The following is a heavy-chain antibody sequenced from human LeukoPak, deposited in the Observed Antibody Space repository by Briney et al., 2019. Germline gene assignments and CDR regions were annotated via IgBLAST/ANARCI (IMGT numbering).Heavy chain of an antibody. J-gene: IGHJ5*02. CDR1: GGSMNSYY. V-gene: IGHV4-4*07. CDR3: VRDPPSRQFDP. CDR2: INPSGST. Sequence: PSETLSLTYNVSGGSMNSYYWTWIRQPAGKGLEWIGRINPSGSTNYNPSLKSRVTMSVDTSKNQFSLNLTSVTAADTAVYYCVRDPPSRQFDPWGQGTLVTVSS.